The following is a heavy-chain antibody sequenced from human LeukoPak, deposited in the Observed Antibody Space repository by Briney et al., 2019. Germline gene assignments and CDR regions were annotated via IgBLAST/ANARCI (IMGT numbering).Heavy chain of an antibody. V-gene: IGHV1-2*06. CDR3: ARAGWATTGDFDI. CDR2: INPNSGGT. J-gene: IGHJ3*02. Sequence: ASVKVSCKASGYTFTGYYMHWVRQAPGQGLEWMGRINPNSGGTNYAQKFQGRVTMTRDTSISTAYMELSRLRSDDTAVYYCARAGWATTGDFDIWGQGTMVTASS. CDR1: GYTFTGYY. D-gene: IGHD3-10*01.